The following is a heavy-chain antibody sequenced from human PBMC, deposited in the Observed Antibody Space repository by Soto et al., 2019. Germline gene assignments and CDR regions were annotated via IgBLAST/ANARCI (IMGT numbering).Heavy chain of an antibody. V-gene: IGHV4-4*02. D-gene: IGHD5-12*01. CDR1: GGSISSSNW. J-gene: IGHJ4*02. CDR3: ARTMPVATILDY. Sequence: SETLSLTCAVSGGSISSSNWWSWVRQPPGKGLEWIGEIYHSGCTNYNPSLKSRVTISVDKSKNQFSLKLSSVTAADTAVYYCARTMPVATILDYWGQGTLVTVSS. CDR2: IYHSGCT.